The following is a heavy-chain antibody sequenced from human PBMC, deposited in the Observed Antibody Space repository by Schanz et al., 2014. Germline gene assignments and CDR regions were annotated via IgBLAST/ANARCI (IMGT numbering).Heavy chain of an antibody. J-gene: IGHJ4*02. CDR3: ARDAADFYDILTEEDY. V-gene: IGHV1-18*01. Sequence: QIQLVQSGPEVKKPGATVKVSCKASGYIFINSGISWVRQAPGQRLEWMGWINTGSGDTKYSQNFQGRVTMTTDTSTSTVYMELRSLRSDDTAVYYCARDAADFYDILTEEDYWGQGTLVTVSS. CDR2: INTGSGDT. CDR1: GYIFINSG. D-gene: IGHD3-9*01.